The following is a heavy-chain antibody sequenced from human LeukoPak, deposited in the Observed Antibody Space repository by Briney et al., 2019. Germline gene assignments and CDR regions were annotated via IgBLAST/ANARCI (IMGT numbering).Heavy chain of an antibody. V-gene: IGHV3-30*18. D-gene: IGHD2-2*01. CDR3: AKGYCSSTSCYPEAPSDY. CDR2: ISYDGDSK. CDR1: GFTFSNYG. J-gene: IGHJ4*02. Sequence: GRSLRLSCAASGFTFSNYGMHWVRQAPGKGLEWVAVISYDGDSKYYVDSVKGRFTISRDNSKNTLYLQMNSLRAEDTAVYYCAKGYCSSTSCYPEAPSDYWGQGTLVTVSS.